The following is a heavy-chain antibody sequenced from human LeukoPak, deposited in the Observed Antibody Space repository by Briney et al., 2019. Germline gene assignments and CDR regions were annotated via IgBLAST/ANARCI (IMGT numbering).Heavy chain of an antibody. D-gene: IGHD1-26*01. CDR3: ARQLDTVGATTADS. V-gene: IGHV4-39*01. CDR1: GGSISSSSYY. CDR2: IYYSGST. J-gene: IGHJ4*02. Sequence: PSETLSLTCTVSGGSISSSSYYWGWIRRPPGKGLEWIGTIYYSGSTYYNPSLESRVTISLDTSKNQFSLRLSSVTAADTAVYYCARQLDTVGATTADSWGQGTLVTVSS.